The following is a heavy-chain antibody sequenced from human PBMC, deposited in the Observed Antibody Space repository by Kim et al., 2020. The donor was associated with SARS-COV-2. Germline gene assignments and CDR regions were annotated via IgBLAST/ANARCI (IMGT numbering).Heavy chain of an antibody. J-gene: IGHJ4*02. V-gene: IGHV4-39*01. D-gene: IGHD1-26*01. Sequence: YNPSLKRRVTISVDTSKDQFSLKLSSVTAADAAVYYCARLSIVGATLFDYWGQGTLVTVS. CDR3: ARLSIVGATLFDY.